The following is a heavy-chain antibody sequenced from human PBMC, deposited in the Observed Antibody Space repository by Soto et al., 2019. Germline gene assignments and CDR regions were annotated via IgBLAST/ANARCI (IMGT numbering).Heavy chain of an antibody. CDR3: AKEWSGYDKAWFD. D-gene: IGHD5-12*01. V-gene: IGHV3-30*18. Sequence: AGGSLRLSCVGSGFIFSDYGMHWVRQAPGKGLEWVAVISHDRSNKFFADSVKGRFTISRDNSKNTLYLQMNSLGAEDTAVYYCAKEWSGYDKAWFDWGQGTLVTVSS. CDR1: GFIFSDYG. CDR2: ISHDRSNK. J-gene: IGHJ4*02.